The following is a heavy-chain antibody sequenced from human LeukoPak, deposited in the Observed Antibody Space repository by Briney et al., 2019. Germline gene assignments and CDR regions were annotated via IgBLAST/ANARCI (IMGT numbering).Heavy chain of an antibody. CDR3: ARATSGSSWDYYYYGMAV. J-gene: IGHJ6*02. D-gene: IGHD6-13*01. CDR2: IYYSGST. V-gene: IGHV4-30-4*01. CDR1: GGSISSGDYY. Sequence: PSQTLSLTCTVSGGSISSGDYYWSWIRQPPGKGLEWIGYIYYSGSTYYNPSLKSRVTISVDTSKNQFSLKLSSVTAADTAVYYCARATSGSSWDYYYYGMAVWGQGTTVTVSS.